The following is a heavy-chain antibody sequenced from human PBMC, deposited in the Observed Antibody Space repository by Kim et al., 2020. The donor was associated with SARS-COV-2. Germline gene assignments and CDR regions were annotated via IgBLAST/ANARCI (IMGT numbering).Heavy chain of an antibody. CDR2: VYYGGSN. J-gene: IGHJ5*02. CDR1: GDSIGKSSYY. D-gene: IGHD3-10*01. V-gene: IGHV4-39*01. Sequence: SETLSLTCTVSGDSIGKSSYYWGWIRQTPEKGLEWIGSVYYGGSNYPNPSLKSRVIMSLDMSKNQFSLKLSSVTAEDTALYFCARHPSRATGSQDRSHPPDYFGWFEPWGQGALVIVSS. CDR3: ARHPSRATGSQDRSHPPDYFGWFEP.